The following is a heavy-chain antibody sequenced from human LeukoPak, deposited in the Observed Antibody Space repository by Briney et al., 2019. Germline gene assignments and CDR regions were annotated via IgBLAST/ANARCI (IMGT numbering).Heavy chain of an antibody. CDR2: INHSGST. CDR1: GGSFSGYY. V-gene: IGHV4-34*01. Sequence: PSETLSLTCAVYGGSFSGYYWSWIRQPPGKGLEWIGEINHSGSTNCNPSLKSRVTISVDTSKNQFSLKLSSVTAADTAVYYCVSSPGGFGAPAYYWGQGTLVTVSS. CDR3: VSSPGGFGAPAYY. D-gene: IGHD3-10*01. J-gene: IGHJ4*02.